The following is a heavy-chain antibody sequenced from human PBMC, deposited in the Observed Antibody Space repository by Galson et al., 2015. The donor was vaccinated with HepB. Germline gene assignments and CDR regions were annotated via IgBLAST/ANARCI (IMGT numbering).Heavy chain of an antibody. CDR1: GYTFTSYS. CDR2: INPSGGST. J-gene: IGHJ6*02. V-gene: IGHV1-46*04. CDR3: ARANIVVVTASRGMDV. Sequence: SCKASGYTFTSYSMHWVRQAPGQGLEWMGIINPSGGSTSYAQTLQGRVTMSRDTSTSTVYMELSSLRSEETAVYYCARANIVVVTASRGMDVWGQGTTVTVSS. D-gene: IGHD2-21*02.